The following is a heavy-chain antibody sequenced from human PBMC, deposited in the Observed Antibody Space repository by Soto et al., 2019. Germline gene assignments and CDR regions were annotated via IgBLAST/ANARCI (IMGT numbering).Heavy chain of an antibody. Sequence: GGSPGLSCAASGFTFSSYAMSWFRQAPGRGLEWVSAISDSGGSTSYADSMKGRVTISSDNSKNTLYLQMNSLRAEDTAIYYCAKDLTSPSRTPELWGQGTLVTVSA. CDR3: AKDLTSPSRTPEL. V-gene: IGHV3-23*01. CDR2: ISDSGGST. D-gene: IGHD1-7*01. J-gene: IGHJ4*01. CDR1: GFTFSSYA.